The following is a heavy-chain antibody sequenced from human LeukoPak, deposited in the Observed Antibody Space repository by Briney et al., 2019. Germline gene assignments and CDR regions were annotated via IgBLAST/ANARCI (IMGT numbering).Heavy chain of an antibody. D-gene: IGHD6-19*01. J-gene: IGHJ4*02. Sequence: GGSLRLSCAASGFTFNNYWMSWVRQAPGEGLEWVANIKQDGSEKYYVDSVKGRFTISRDNAKNSLYLQMNSLRAEDTAVYYCARGRSSVDYWGQGTLVTVSS. CDR1: GFTFNNYW. CDR2: IKQDGSEK. CDR3: ARGRSSVDY. V-gene: IGHV3-7*01.